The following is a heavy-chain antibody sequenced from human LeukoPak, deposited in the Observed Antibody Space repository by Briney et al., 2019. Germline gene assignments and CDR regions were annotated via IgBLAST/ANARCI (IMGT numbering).Heavy chain of an antibody. Sequence: SETLSLTCTVSGGSISDYYWSWIRQPPGKGLEWIGYIYYSGSTNYNPSLKSRVTISVDTSKNQFSLKLSSVTAADTAVYYCVRDSYYYGSGSELWGQGTLVTVSS. J-gene: IGHJ4*02. CDR2: IYYSGST. D-gene: IGHD3-10*01. CDR3: VRDSYYYGSGSEL. V-gene: IGHV4-59*01. CDR1: GGSISDYY.